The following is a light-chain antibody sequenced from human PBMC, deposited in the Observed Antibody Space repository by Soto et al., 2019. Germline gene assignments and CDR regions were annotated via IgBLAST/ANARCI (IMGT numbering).Light chain of an antibody. Sequence: IQMTQSPSSLSSSVRDTFTITFRASQSISSYLNWYQQKPGKAPKLLIYAASSLQSGVPSRFSGSGSGTDFTLTISSLQPEDFATYYCQQSYSTLTFGPGTKVDIK. CDR1: QSISSY. CDR3: QQSYSTLT. J-gene: IGKJ3*01. CDR2: AAS. V-gene: IGKV1-39*01.